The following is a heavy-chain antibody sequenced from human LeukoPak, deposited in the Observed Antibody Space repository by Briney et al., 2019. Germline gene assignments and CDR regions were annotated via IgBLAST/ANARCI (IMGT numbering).Heavy chain of an antibody. Sequence: GGSLRLSCAASGFTFSSYNMNWVRQAPGKGLEWVSSISSSSYIYYADSVKGRFTISRDNAKNSLYLQMNSLRAEDTAVYYCARGGHYYDSSGYYYVSYWGQGTLVTVSS. V-gene: IGHV3-21*01. D-gene: IGHD3-22*01. CDR2: ISSSSYI. J-gene: IGHJ4*02. CDR1: GFTFSSYN. CDR3: ARGGHYYDSSGYYYVSY.